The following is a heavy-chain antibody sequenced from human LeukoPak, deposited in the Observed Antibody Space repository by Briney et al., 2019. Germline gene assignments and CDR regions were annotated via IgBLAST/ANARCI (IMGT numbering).Heavy chain of an antibody. D-gene: IGHD3-10*01. CDR1: GYTFTSYG. Sequence: GASVKVSCKASGYTFTSYGISWVRQAPGQGLEWMGWISAYNGNTNYAQKLQGRVTMTTGTSTSTAYMELRSLRSDDTAVYYCARVFGHYYGSGSYYIRRTYYFDYWGQGTLVTVSS. J-gene: IGHJ4*02. CDR3: ARVFGHYYGSGSYYIRRTYYFDY. V-gene: IGHV1-18*01. CDR2: ISAYNGNT.